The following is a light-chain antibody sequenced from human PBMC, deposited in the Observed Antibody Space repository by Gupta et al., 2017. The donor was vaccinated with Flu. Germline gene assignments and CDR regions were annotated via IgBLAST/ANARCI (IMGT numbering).Light chain of an antibody. V-gene: IGLV3-25*01. J-gene: IGLJ3*02. Sequence: DAMGNHYAYWYQQMPGKAPELLIYNDTERPSGVPERFSGSKSGTTVTLTISGLQAEDEADYYCQSGDGRSADWVFGAGTTVTVL. CDR3: QSGDGRSADWV. CDR2: NDT. CDR1: AMGNHY.